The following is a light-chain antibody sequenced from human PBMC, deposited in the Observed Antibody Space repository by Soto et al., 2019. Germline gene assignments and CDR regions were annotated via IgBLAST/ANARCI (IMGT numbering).Light chain of an antibody. V-gene: IGKV1-33*01. CDR1: QDISNH. CDR3: QHYSNVWA. Sequence: DFQMPQSPYSLSASVGERVTITCQASQDISNHLNWYQPKPGKAPHVLIYDASTSESGVPSRLSGSGSGTEFTLTIRSLQPEDFATYYCQHYSNVWAFGQGTKVDIK. CDR2: DAS. J-gene: IGKJ1*01.